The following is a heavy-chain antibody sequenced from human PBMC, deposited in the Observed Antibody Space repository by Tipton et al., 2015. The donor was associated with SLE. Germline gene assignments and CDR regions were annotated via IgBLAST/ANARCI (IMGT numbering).Heavy chain of an antibody. CDR1: GITLNSHA. CDR3: ARAGFSGSYFPD. CDR2: IIPISGTA. Sequence: QLVQSGAEVKKPGSSVKVSCKASGITLNSHAINWMRQAPGQGLEWMGWIIPISGTAKYAQRFQGRVTITADESTSTAYMDLSSLRSDDTAVYYCARAGFSGSYFPDWGQGTLVTVSS. J-gene: IGHJ4*02. V-gene: IGHV1-69*01. D-gene: IGHD1-26*01.